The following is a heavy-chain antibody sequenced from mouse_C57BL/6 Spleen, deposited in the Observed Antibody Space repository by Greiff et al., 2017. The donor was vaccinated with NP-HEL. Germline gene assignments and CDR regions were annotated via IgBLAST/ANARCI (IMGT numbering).Heavy chain of an antibody. CDR2: ISSGSSTI. J-gene: IGHJ4*01. Sequence: EVNVVESGGGLVKPGGSLKLSCAASGFTFSDYGMHWVRQAPEKGLEWVAYISSGSSTIYYADTVKGRFTISRDNAKNTLFLQMTSLRSEDTAMYYGARGDLPYAMDYWGQGTSVTVSS. V-gene: IGHV5-17*01. CDR3: ARGDLPYAMDY. D-gene: IGHD3-3*01. CDR1: GFTFSDYG.